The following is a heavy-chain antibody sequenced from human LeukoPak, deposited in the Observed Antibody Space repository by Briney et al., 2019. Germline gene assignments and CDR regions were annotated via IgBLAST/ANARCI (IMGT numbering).Heavy chain of an antibody. CDR3: ARARYYYDSSVLFDY. CDR2: IYYSGST. Sequence: SETLSLTCTVSGGSISSNSYYWGWIRQPPGKGLEWIGSIYYSGSTYYSPSLKSRVTISVDTSKNQFSLKLSSVTAADTAVYYCARARYYYDSSVLFDYWGQGTLVTVSS. J-gene: IGHJ4*02. CDR1: GGSISSNSYY. V-gene: IGHV4-39*07. D-gene: IGHD3-22*01.